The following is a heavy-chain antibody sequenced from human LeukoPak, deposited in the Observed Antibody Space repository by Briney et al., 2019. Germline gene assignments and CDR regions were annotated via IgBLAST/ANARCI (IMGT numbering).Heavy chain of an antibody. J-gene: IGHJ5*02. CDR1: GYSFTTYW. Sequence: GESLKISCRGSGYSFTTYWIGWVRQMPGKGLEWMGIIYPGDSDTSYSPSFQGQVTISADKSISTAYLQWSSLKASDTAMYYCARHSRVAWFDPWGQGTLVTVSS. CDR3: ARHSRVAWFDP. V-gene: IGHV5-51*01. CDR2: IYPGDSDT.